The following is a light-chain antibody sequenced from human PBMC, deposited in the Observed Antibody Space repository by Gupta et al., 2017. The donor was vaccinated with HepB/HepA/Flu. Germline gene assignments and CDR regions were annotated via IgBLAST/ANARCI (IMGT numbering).Light chain of an antibody. CDR1: QNILYNSNNRSY. V-gene: IGKV4-1*01. CDR3: QQHYTDRT. Sequence: DIVMTQSPDSLAVSLGERATINCQSSQNILYNSNNRSYLAWYQQKPGQPPKLLIYWASNRESGGPDRFSGSGDEKDFTLTSSHPQAEDGAFYYWQQHYTDRTFGQGTKVEIK. J-gene: IGKJ1*01. CDR2: WAS.